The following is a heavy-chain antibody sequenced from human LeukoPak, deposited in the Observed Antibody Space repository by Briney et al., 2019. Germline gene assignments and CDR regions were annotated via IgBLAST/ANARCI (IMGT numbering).Heavy chain of an antibody. CDR3: AKSRGEQLYFRDSDY. CDR1: GFTFSRYG. D-gene: IGHD1-26*01. V-gene: IGHV3-30*02. Sequence: QPGGSLRLSCAASGFTFSRYGMHWVRQAPGKGLEWVAFIRYDGSNKYHVDSAKGRFSISRDNSKNTLYLQMNSLRAEDTAVYYCAKSRGEQLYFRDSDYWGQGILVTVSS. J-gene: IGHJ4*02. CDR2: IRYDGSNK.